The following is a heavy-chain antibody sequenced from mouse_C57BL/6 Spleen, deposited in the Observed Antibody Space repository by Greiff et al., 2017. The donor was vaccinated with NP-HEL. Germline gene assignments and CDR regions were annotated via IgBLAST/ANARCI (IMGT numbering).Heavy chain of an antibody. CDR2: IDPNSGGT. D-gene: IGHD2-4*01. J-gene: IGHJ1*03. CDR3: ARGDDYDLRWYFDV. V-gene: IGHV1-72*01. CDR1: GYTFTSYW. Sequence: QQSCKASGYTFTSYWMHWVKQRPGRGLEWIGRIDPNSGGTKYNEKFKSKATLTVDKPSSTAYMQLSSLTSEDSAVYYCARGDDYDLRWYFDVWGTGTTVTVSS.